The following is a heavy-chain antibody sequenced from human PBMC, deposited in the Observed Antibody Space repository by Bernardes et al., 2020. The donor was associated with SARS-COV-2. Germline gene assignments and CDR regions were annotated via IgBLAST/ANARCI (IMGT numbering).Heavy chain of an antibody. CDR2: ISGSGGST. Sequence: GSLRLSFAASGFIVSRNAMTWVRQAPGKGLEWVSGISGSGGSTYYADSVKGRFTISRDNSNNTLYLEMNSLKADDTAIYFCAKCIQGSYAMDVWGQGTTVTVSS. V-gene: IGHV3-23*01. J-gene: IGHJ6*02. D-gene: IGHD5-18*01. CDR3: AKCIQGSYAMDV. CDR1: GFIVSRNA.